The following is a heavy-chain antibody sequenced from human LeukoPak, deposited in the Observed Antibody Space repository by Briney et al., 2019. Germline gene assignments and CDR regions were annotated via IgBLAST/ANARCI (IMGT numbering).Heavy chain of an antibody. Sequence: ASVKVSCKASGYTFIAYYIYWVRQAPGQGLEWMGWINPNSGDTNYAQKFQGRVTMTRDTSITTAYMELTSLRSDDTAVYYCARDLRGSYGNWFDPWGQGTLVTVSS. J-gene: IGHJ5*02. V-gene: IGHV1-2*02. CDR3: ARDLRGSYGNWFDP. CDR1: GYTFIAYY. D-gene: IGHD3-16*01. CDR2: INPNSGDT.